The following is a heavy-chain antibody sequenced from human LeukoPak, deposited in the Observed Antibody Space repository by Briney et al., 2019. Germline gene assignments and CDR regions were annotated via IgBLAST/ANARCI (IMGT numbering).Heavy chain of an antibody. CDR1: GFTFSSYS. CDR2: ISSSSSYI. J-gene: IGHJ4*02. D-gene: IGHD2-8*02. V-gene: IGHV3-21*04. Sequence: MPGGSLRLSCAASGFTFSSYSMNWARQAPGKGLEWVSSISSSSSYIYYADSVKGRFTISRDNAKNSLYLQMNSLRAEDTAVYYCARCLPLLACYYFDYWGQGTLVTVSS. CDR3: ARCLPLLACYYFDY.